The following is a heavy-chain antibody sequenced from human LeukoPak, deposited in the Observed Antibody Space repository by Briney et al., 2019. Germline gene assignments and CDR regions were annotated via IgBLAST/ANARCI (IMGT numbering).Heavy chain of an antibody. CDR2: IKEDGSEK. CDR3: ARGGSWFAP. Sequence: PGGSLRLSCVASGFTFSVYWMSWVRQAPGKGLEWVANIKEDGSEKYYVDSVKGRFTISRDNAKNLLYLQMSSLRAEDTAVYYCARGGSWFAPWGQGTLVTVSS. J-gene: IGHJ5*02. CDR1: GFTFSVYW. D-gene: IGHD3-10*01. V-gene: IGHV3-7*01.